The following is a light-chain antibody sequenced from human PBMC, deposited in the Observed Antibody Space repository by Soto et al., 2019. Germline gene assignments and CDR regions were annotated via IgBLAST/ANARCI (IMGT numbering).Light chain of an antibody. CDR3: QQSYSTPPRT. V-gene: IGKV1-39*01. CDR2: AAS. J-gene: IGKJ1*01. CDR1: QSISSY. Sequence: DIQMTQSPSSLSASVGDRVTITCRASQSISSYLNWYQQKPGKAPKLLIYAASSLQSGVPSRFSGSGSGTHFTLTISSLQPEDFATYYCQQSYSTPPRTFVQGTKVEIK.